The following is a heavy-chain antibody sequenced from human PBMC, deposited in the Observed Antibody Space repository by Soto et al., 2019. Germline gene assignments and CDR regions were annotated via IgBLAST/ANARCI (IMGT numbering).Heavy chain of an antibody. CDR3: AIKAVRYSYGKPFDY. J-gene: IGHJ4*02. D-gene: IGHD5-18*01. CDR2: IIPIFGTA. V-gene: IGHV1-69*13. Sequence: SVKVSCKASGGTFSSYAISWVLQAPGQGLEWMGGIIPIFGTANYAQKFQGRVTITADESTSTAYMELSSLRSEDTAVYYCAIKAVRYSYGKPFDYWGQGTLVTVSS. CDR1: GGTFSSYA.